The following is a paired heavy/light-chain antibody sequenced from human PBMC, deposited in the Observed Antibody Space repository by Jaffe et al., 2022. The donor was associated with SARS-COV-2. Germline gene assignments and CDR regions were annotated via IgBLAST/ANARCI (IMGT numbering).Heavy chain of an antibody. J-gene: IGHJ6*02. CDR1: GFIFTSYG. V-gene: IGHV3-33*01. Sequence: QVQLVESGGGVVQPGRSLRLSCAASGFIFTSYGMHWVRQAPGRGLEWVAVIWNDGSNKYYGDSVRGRFTISRDNSKNTVFLQMNSLRVEDTAVYYCARDFGEHGKFKMRFYGMDVWGQGTTVTVSS. CDR2: IWNDGSNK. D-gene: IGHD3-16*01. CDR3: ARDFGEHGKFKMRFYGMDV.
Light chain of an antibody. Sequence: QSVLTQPPSASGTPGQRVTISCSGSISNIGSNTVNWYQQLPGTAPKLLIYYDNRRPSGVPDRFSGSKSGTSASLAISGLQSEDEAYYYCTSWDDSLSGPVVFGGGTKLTVL. J-gene: IGLJ2*01. CDR2: YDN. CDR3: TSWDDSLSGPVV. V-gene: IGLV1-44*01. CDR1: ISNIGSNT.